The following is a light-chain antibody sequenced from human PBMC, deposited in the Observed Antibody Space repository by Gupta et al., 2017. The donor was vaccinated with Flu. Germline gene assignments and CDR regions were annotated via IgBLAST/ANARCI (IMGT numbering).Light chain of an antibody. CDR3: QEYITRLT. J-gene: IGKJ1*01. CDR2: MAS. Sequence: DIQMTPSPSTLSASVGDRVTITCRASQNIGTWLAWYQQKPGKAPKLLIYMASNLESGVPSRFSGSGSGTEFTLTISSLQPDDFATYYCQEYITRLTFGRGTTVEIK. CDR1: QNIGTW. V-gene: IGKV1-5*03.